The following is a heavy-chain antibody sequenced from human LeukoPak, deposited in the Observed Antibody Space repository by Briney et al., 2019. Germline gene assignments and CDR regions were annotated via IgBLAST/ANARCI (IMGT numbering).Heavy chain of an antibody. Sequence: GGSLRLSCAASGFTFSNYSMNWVRQAPGKGLEWVSSISNSSNYIYYADSVKGRFTISRDNAKNSLYLQMNSLRAEDTAVYFCARDKGGMVPFDHWGQGTLVTVSS. D-gene: IGHD3-10*01. CDR3: ARDKGGMVPFDH. CDR1: GFTFSNYS. CDR2: ISNSSNYI. J-gene: IGHJ4*02. V-gene: IGHV3-21*01.